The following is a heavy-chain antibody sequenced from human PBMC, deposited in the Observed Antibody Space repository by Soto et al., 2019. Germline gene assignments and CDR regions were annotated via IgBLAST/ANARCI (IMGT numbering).Heavy chain of an antibody. Sequence: QLQLQESGPGLVKPSETLSLTCTVSGGSISSSSYYWGWIRQPPGKGLEWIGSIYYSGSTYYNPSLKSRVTISVDTSKNQFSLKLSSVTAADTAVYYCARHRSYGVMTTVPGYYFDYWGQGTLVTVSS. CDR1: GGSISSSSYY. J-gene: IGHJ4*02. CDR2: IYYSGST. D-gene: IGHD4-4*01. V-gene: IGHV4-39*01. CDR3: ARHRSYGVMTTVPGYYFDY.